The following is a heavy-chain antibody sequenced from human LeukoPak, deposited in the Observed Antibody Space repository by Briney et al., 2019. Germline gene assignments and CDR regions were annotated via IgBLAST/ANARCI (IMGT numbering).Heavy chain of an antibody. Sequence: PSETLSLTCAVYGGSFSGYYWSWIRQPPGKGLEWIGEINHSGSTNYNPSLKSRVTISVDTSKNQFSLKLSSVTAADTAVYYCARGRGPPPYVWGSYRRGAFDIWGQGTMVTVSS. J-gene: IGHJ3*02. D-gene: IGHD3-16*02. CDR1: GGSFSGYY. V-gene: IGHV4-34*01. CDR2: INHSGST. CDR3: ARGRGPPPYVWGSYRRGAFDI.